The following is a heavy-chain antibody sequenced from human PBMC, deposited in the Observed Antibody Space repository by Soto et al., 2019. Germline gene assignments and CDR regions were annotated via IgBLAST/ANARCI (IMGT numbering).Heavy chain of an antibody. Sequence: VQSGGEVKKPGASVKVSCKASGYTFSNNGFTWVRQAPGQGRAWMGWIGVYNGNTSYAPKFQGRVTMTADTSPRNDHMELRGLRSDDTAVYYCESAIAATGPADSWGQGTLVTVSS. J-gene: IGHJ4*02. V-gene: IGHV1-18*01. CDR2: IGVYNGNT. D-gene: IGHD6-13*01. CDR3: ESAIAATGPADS. CDR1: GYTFSNNG.